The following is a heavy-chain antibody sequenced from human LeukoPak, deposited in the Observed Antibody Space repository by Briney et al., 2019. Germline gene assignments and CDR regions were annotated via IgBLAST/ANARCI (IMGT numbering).Heavy chain of an antibody. D-gene: IGHD6-19*01. CDR1: GDSVSSNSAA. Sequence: SQTLSLTCAISGDSVSSNSAAWNWIRQSPSRGLEWLGRTYYRSKWYNDYAVSVKSRITINPDTSKNQFSLQLNSVTPEDTAVYYCAREDLKQHRSGIAVGDYYYYYGMDVWGQGTTVTVSS. V-gene: IGHV6-1*01. CDR3: AREDLKQHRSGIAVGDYYYYYGMDV. J-gene: IGHJ6*02. CDR2: TYYRSKWYN.